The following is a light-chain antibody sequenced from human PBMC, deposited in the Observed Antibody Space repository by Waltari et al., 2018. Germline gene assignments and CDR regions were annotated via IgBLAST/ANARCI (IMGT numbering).Light chain of an antibody. J-gene: IGLJ2*01. Sequence: QSVLTQPPSASGTPGPRVTISCSGSSSNIGRNSVNWYQHLPGTAPKLLIHGNDQRPSGVPDRFSGSKSGTSASLAISGLQSEDEDDYYCAVWDDSLNGVVFGGGTKLTVL. CDR2: GND. CDR1: SSNIGRNS. CDR3: AVWDDSLNGVV. V-gene: IGLV1-44*01.